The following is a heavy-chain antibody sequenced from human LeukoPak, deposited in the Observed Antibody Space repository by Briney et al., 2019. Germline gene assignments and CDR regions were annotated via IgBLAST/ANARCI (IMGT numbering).Heavy chain of an antibody. D-gene: IGHD3-22*01. V-gene: IGHV4-34*01. CDR1: GGSFSGYY. J-gene: IGHJ5*02. CDR2: INHSGST. Sequence: SETLSLTCAVYGGSFSGYYWSWIRQPPGKGLEWIGEINHSGSTNYNPSLKSQVTISVDTSKNQFSLKLSSVTAADTAVYYCARGPETDYYDSSGWDNWFDPWGQGTLVTVSS. CDR3: ARGPETDYYDSSGWDNWFDP.